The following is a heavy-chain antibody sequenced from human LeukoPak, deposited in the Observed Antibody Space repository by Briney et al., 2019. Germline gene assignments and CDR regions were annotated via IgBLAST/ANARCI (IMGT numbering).Heavy chain of an antibody. Sequence: GGSLRLSCATSGFTFSRFWMHWVRQAPGKGLVWVARIDSDGSMTNYADSVKGRFTISRDNAKNTLYLHMSSLRAEDTGVYYCVRDPGYCSSTSCYKFFDYWGQGTLVTVSS. CDR3: VRDPGYCSSTSCYKFFDY. CDR1: GFTFSRFW. V-gene: IGHV3-74*01. D-gene: IGHD2-2*02. CDR2: IDSDGSMT. J-gene: IGHJ4*02.